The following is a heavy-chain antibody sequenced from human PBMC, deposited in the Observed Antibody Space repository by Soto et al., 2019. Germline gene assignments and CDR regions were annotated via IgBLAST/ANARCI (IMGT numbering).Heavy chain of an antibody. D-gene: IGHD4-17*01. CDR1: GYTFTSYG. J-gene: IGHJ6*03. CDR2: ISAYNGNT. CDR3: ARVEAHPHDYGDYKQTYYYYYYMDV. Sequence: ASVKVSCKASGYTFTSYGISWVRQAPGQGLEWMGWISAYNGNTNYAQKLQGRVTMTTDTSTSTAYMELRSLRSDDTAVYYCARVEAHPHDYGDYKQTYYYYYYMDVWGKGTTVTVSS. V-gene: IGHV1-18*01.